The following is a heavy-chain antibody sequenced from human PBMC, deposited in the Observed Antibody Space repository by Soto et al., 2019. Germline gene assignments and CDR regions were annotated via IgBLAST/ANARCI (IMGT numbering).Heavy chain of an antibody. D-gene: IGHD1-1*01. V-gene: IGHV3-30-3*01. Sequence: QVQLVESGGGVVQPGRSLRLSCAASGFTFSSYAMHWVRQAPGKGLEWVAVISYDGSNKYYADSVKGRFTISRDNSKNTLYLQMTSVRAEDTAVYYCARDRLRYNWNDFPYYYYGMDVWGQGTTVTVSS. CDR1: GFTFSSYA. CDR3: ARDRLRYNWNDFPYYYYGMDV. CDR2: ISYDGSNK. J-gene: IGHJ6*02.